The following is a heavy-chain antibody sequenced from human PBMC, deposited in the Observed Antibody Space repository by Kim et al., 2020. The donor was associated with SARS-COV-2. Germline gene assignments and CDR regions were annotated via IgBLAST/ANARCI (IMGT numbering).Heavy chain of an antibody. Sequence: SETLSLTCAVYGGSFSGYYWSWIRQPPGKGLEWIGEINHSGSTNYNPSLKSRVTISVDTSKNQFSLKLSSVTAADTAVYYCARGGCSGGNCYSLKRFQH. J-gene: IGHJ1*01. D-gene: IGHD2-15*01. CDR1: GGSFSGYY. CDR2: INHSGST. CDR3: ARGGCSGGNCYSLKRFQH. V-gene: IGHV4-34*01.